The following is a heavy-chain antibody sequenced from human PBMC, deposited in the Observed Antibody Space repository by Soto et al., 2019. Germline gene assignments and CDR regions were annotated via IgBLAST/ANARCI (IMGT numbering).Heavy chain of an antibody. CDR1: GGSISRYD. D-gene: IGHD4-4*01. CDR2: IYYSGST. V-gene: IGHV4-59*01. Sequence: SGTPSLTCTVSGGSISRYDWSWIRQPPGKGLEWIGYIYYSGSTNYNPSLKSRVTISVDTSKNQFSLKLSSVTAADTAVYYCARFYSNTGYFDYWGQGTLVTVSS. CDR3: ARFYSNTGYFDY. J-gene: IGHJ4*02.